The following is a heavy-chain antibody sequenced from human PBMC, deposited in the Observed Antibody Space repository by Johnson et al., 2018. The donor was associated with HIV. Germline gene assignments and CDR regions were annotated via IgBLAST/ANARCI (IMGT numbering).Heavy chain of an antibody. V-gene: IGHV3-7*01. CDR2: IKQDGREK. Sequence: MQLVESGGGLVQPGGSLRLSCAASGFTFSSYWMSWVRQAPGKGLEWVANIKQDGREKYYVDSVKGRFTISIDNSKNTLYLQMNSLRAEDTAVYYCARVQWLILDAFDIWGQGTMVTVSS. CDR3: ARVQWLILDAFDI. D-gene: IGHD6-19*01. CDR1: GFTFSSYW. J-gene: IGHJ3*02.